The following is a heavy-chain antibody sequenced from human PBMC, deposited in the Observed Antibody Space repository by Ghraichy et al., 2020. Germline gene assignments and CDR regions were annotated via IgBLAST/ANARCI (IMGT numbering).Heavy chain of an antibody. CDR1: GFTFSSYG. Sequence: LSLTCAASGFTFSSYGMHWVRQAPGKGLEWVAFIRYDGSNKYYADSVKGRFTISRDNSKNTLYLQMNSLRAEDTAVYYCAKAGGGTYYDFWSGYYTPRPYYYYYGMDVWGQGTTVTVSS. D-gene: IGHD3-3*01. J-gene: IGHJ6*02. CDR2: IRYDGSNK. CDR3: AKAGGGTYYDFWSGYYTPRPYYYYYGMDV. V-gene: IGHV3-30*02.